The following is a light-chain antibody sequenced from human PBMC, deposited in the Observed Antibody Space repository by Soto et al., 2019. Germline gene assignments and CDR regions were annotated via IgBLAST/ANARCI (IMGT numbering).Light chain of an antibody. CDR3: CSYAGSSTWV. J-gene: IGLJ3*02. V-gene: IGLV2-11*01. Sequence: QSALTQPASVSGSPGQSITISCTGTSSDVGAYNYVSWYQQHPGKAPKLMIYEVSNRPSGVPDRFSGSKSGDTASLTISGLQAEDEADYYCCSYAGSSTWVFGGGTKVTVL. CDR1: SSDVGAYNY. CDR2: EVS.